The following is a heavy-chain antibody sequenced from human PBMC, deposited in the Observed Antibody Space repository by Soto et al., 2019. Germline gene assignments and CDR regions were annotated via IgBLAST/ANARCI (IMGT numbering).Heavy chain of an antibody. V-gene: IGHV4-39*01. Sequence: KTSETLSLTCTVSGGSIGSNSYYWGWIRQPPEKGLEWIGNIYYSGNGYYNPSLKSRVTISVDTSKNQFSLKLSSVTAADTAVYYCATHPTVTTRSDQHYGMDVWGQGTTVTVSS. CDR3: ATHPTVTTRSDQHYGMDV. CDR2: IYYSGNG. CDR1: GGSIGSNSYY. J-gene: IGHJ6*02. D-gene: IGHD4-4*01.